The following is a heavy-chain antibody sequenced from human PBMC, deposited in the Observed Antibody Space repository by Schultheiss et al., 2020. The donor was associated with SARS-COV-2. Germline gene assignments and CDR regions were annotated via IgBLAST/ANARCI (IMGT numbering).Heavy chain of an antibody. J-gene: IGHJ3*02. V-gene: IGHV3-66*01. CDR3: ASDSSGWYVGAFDI. CDR2: VYSGGGT. D-gene: IGHD6-19*01. CDR1: GFIVSSNY. Sequence: GGSLRLSCAASGFIVSSNYMTWVRRAPGKGLEWVSVVYSGGGTYYADSVKGRFTISRDNSRNTLYLQMNSLRAEDTAVYYCASDSSGWYVGAFDIWGQGTMVTVSS.